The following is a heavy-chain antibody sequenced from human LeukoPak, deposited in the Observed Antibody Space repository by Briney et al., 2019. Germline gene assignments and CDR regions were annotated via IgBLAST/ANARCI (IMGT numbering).Heavy chain of an antibody. CDR2: IYQSGST. Sequence: SETLSLTCIVSGDSIRSGYYWGWIRQPPGKGLEWIGSIYQSGSTYYNPSLKSRVTISVDTSKNQFSLKLSSVTAADTAVYYCARAADSSGYYYDRANNWFDPWGQGTLVTVSS. J-gene: IGHJ5*02. CDR3: ARAADSSGYYYDRANNWFDP. V-gene: IGHV4-38-2*02. CDR1: GDSIRSGYY. D-gene: IGHD3-22*01.